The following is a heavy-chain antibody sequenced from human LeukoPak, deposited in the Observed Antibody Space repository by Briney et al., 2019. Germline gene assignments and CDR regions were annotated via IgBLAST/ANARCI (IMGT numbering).Heavy chain of an antibody. J-gene: IGHJ3*02. Sequence: GRSLTLSCATSGFTFSSYGFHWVRQAPGKGLEWVAAIWYDGSQEYYADSVKGRFTISRDTSKNTLYLQMNSLRAEDSAVYYCARDPSRYAFDIWGQGTMVTVSS. CDR2: IWYDGSQE. V-gene: IGHV3-33*01. CDR3: ARDPSRYAFDI. CDR1: GFTFSSYG.